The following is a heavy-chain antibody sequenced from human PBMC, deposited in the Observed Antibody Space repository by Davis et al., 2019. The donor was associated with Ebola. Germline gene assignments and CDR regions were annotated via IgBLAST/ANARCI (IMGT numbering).Heavy chain of an antibody. Sequence: GESLKISCAASGFTLSNYGMNWVRQAPGKGLEWVASISSRSAYIYLADSVQGRFSISRDNAKNSVYLQMNSLRAEDTAVYYCARGGQQYSFFDYWGQGSLVTVSS. CDR3: ARGGQQYSFFDY. D-gene: IGHD2-15*01. V-gene: IGHV3-21*01. J-gene: IGHJ4*02. CDR2: ISSRSAYI. CDR1: GFTLSNYG.